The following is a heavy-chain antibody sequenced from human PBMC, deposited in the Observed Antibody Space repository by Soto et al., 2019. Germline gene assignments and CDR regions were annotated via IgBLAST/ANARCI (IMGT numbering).Heavy chain of an antibody. CDR2: IGTAGDT. V-gene: IGHV3-13*01. CDR1: GFTFSSYD. Sequence: VQLVESGGGLVQPGGSLRLSCAASGFTFSSYDMHWVRQATGKGLEWVSAIGTAGDTYYPGSVKGRFTISRENAKNSLYLQMNSLRAGDTAVYYCARAIRYSSGWDFDYWGQGTLVTVSS. CDR3: ARAIRYSSGWDFDY. D-gene: IGHD6-19*01. J-gene: IGHJ4*02.